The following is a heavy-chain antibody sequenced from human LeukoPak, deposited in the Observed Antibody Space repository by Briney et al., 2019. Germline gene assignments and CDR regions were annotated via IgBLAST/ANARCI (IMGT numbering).Heavy chain of an antibody. CDR2: LSWNSQSI. D-gene: IGHD1-26*01. CDR3: AKESGTYYYFDY. Sequence: GRSLRLSCAASGFTFDDYHIHWVRQAPGKGLEWVAGLSWNSQSIGYADSVKGRFTISRDNAKNSLYLQMNSLRVEDTALYYCAKESGTYYYFDYWGQGTLVTVSS. CDR1: GFTFDDYH. J-gene: IGHJ4*02. V-gene: IGHV3-9*01.